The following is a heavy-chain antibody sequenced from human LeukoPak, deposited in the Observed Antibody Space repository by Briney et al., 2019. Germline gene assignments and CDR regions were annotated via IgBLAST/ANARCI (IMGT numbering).Heavy chain of an antibody. V-gene: IGHV4-38-2*02. Sequence: SETLSLTCTVSGYSISSGYYWGWTRQPPGKGLEWIGSIYHSGSTYYNPSLKSRVTISVDTSKNQFSLKLSSVTAADTAVYYCARDLGNCRFDPWGQGTLVTVSS. D-gene: IGHD3-16*01. CDR2: IYHSGST. CDR1: GYSISSGYY. CDR3: ARDLGNCRFDP. J-gene: IGHJ5*02.